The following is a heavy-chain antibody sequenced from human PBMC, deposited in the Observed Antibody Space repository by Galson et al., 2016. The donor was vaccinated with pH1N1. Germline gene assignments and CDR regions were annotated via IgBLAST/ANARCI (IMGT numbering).Heavy chain of an antibody. V-gene: IGHV3-30*03. J-gene: IGHJ4*02. CDR3: ARDNLSRQSFADFES. D-gene: IGHD3-3*01. CDR1: GFSFSNYG. CDR2: ISHAGSNK. Sequence: SLRLSCAASGFSFSNYGMHWVRQAPGKGLEWVAVISHAGSNKLYADSVKGRFTISRDNSKNTLYLQMNSLRVEDTAGYYCARDNLSRQSFADFESWGQGTLVTVSS.